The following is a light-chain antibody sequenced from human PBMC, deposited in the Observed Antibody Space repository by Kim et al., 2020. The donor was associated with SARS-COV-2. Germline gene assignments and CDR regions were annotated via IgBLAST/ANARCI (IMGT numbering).Light chain of an antibody. V-gene: IGLV4-69*01. CDR1: RGHSNDA. CDR3: QTWGPGIRV. J-gene: IGLJ3*02. CDR2: VNSDGSH. Sequence: SDKLTVTLGRGHSNDAVAWHQQRAEKGPRYLMKVNSDGSHNKGDGIPDRFSGSASGAGRYLTISSLQSEDEADYYCQTWGPGIRVFGGGTQLTVL.